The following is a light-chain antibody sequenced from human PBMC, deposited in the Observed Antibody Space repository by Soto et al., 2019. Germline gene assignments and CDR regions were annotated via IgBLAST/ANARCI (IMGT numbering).Light chain of an antibody. CDR1: SSDVGGYNY. CDR2: EVS. Sequence: QLVLTQPPSASGSPGQSVTISCTGTSSDVGGYNYVSWYQQHPGKAPKLMIYEVSKRPSGVPDRFSGSKSGNTASLTVSGLQAEDEADYYCSSYAGSNNFEVFGTGTKVTVL. V-gene: IGLV2-8*01. J-gene: IGLJ1*01. CDR3: SSYAGSNNFEV.